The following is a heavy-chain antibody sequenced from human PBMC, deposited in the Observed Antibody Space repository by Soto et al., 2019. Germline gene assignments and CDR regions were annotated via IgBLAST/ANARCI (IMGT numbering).Heavy chain of an antibody. CDR2: INAGNGNT. CDR1: GYTFTSYA. CDR3: ARFDSSSAHGVDYYYGMDV. D-gene: IGHD6-6*01. J-gene: IGHJ6*02. Sequence: GASVKVSCKASGYTFTSYAMHWVRQAPGQRLEWMGWINAGNGNTKYSQKFQGRVTITRDTSASTAYMELSSLRSEDTAVYYCARFDSSSAHGVDYYYGMDVWGQGTTVTVSS. V-gene: IGHV1-3*01.